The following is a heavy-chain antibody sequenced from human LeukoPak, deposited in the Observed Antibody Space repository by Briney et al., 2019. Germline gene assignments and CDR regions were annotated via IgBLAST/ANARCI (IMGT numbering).Heavy chain of an antibody. CDR3: AKGLRTGVGPYMGYHYYMDV. J-gene: IGHJ6*03. CDR1: GFTFSSYG. CDR2: ISSSSSYI. V-gene: IGHV3-21*04. D-gene: IGHD3-16*01. Sequence: GGSLRLSCAASGFTFSSYGMHWVRQAPGKGLEWVSSISSSSSYIYYADSVKGRFTISRDNAKNSLYLQMNSLRDEDTGVYYCAKGLRTGVGPYMGYHYYMDVWGKGATVTVSS.